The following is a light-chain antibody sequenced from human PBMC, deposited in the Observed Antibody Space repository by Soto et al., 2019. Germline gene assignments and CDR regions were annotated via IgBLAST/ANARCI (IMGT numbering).Light chain of an antibody. Sequence: DIHMTQSPSTLSASVGDRVTITCRASQSISSWLAWYQQKPGKAPKLLIYKASSLQIGVPSRFSGSGSGTDFTLTISSLQPEDFATYYCLQDYNYPRTFGQGTKVDIK. V-gene: IGKV1-5*03. J-gene: IGKJ1*01. CDR1: QSISSW. CDR3: LQDYNYPRT. CDR2: KAS.